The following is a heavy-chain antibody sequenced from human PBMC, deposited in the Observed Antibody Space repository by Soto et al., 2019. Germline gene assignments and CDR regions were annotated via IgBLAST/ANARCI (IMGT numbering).Heavy chain of an antibody. CDR1: GFTFSSYA. Sequence: LRLSCAASGFTFSSYAMSWVRQAPGKGLEWVSAISGSGGSTYYADSVKGRFTISRDNSKNTLYLQMNSLRAEDTAVYFCAKENGLVELYAHHAFDIWGQGTMVTVSS. J-gene: IGHJ3*02. CDR2: ISGSGGST. V-gene: IGHV3-23*01. CDR3: AKENGLVELYAHHAFDI. D-gene: IGHD3-16*01.